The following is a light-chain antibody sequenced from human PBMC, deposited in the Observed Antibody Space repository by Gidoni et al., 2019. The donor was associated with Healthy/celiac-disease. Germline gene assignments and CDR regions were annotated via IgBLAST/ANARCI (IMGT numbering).Light chain of an antibody. J-gene: IGLJ1*01. Sequence: SVLTQPPSVSGAPGQRVTISCTGSSSNIGAGYDVPWYQQLPGTAPKLLIYGNSNRPSGVPDRFSGSKSGTSASLAITGLQAEDEADYYCQSYDSSQGVFGTGTKVTVL. V-gene: IGLV1-40*01. CDR1: SSNIGAGYD. CDR2: GNS. CDR3: QSYDSSQGV.